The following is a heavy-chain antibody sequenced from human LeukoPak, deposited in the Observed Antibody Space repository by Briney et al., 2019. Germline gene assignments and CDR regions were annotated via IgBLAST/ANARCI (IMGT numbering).Heavy chain of an antibody. CDR1: GFTFSNYA. CDR3: ARGHLSSLFDI. J-gene: IGHJ3*02. V-gene: IGHV3-30-3*01. D-gene: IGHD6-6*01. CDR2: ISYDGTKK. Sequence: PGGSLRLSCAASGFTFSNYAMHWVRQTPGKGLEWVAVISYDGTKKYYADSVKGRLTISRDNSKNTLSLQMNSLRTEDTAVYYCARGHLSSLFDIWGQGTMVTVSS.